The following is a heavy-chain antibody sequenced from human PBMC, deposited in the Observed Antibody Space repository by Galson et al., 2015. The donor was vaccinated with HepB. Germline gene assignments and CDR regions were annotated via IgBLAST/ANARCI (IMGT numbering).Heavy chain of an antibody. CDR3: AREGGYYGSGSYAAFDI. V-gene: IGHV1-2*02. CDR2: INPNSGGT. CDR1: GYTFTGYY. J-gene: IGHJ3*02. Sequence: VKVSCKASGYTFTGYYMHWVRQAPGQGLEWMGWINPNSGGTNYAQKFQGRVTMTRDTSISTAYMELSRLRSDDTAVYYCAREGGYYGSGSYAAFDIWGQGTMVTVSS. D-gene: IGHD3-10*01.